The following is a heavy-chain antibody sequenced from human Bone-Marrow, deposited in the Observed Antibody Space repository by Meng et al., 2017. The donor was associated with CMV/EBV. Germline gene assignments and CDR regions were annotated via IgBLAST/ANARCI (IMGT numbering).Heavy chain of an antibody. CDR1: GYSFTKYW. V-gene: IGHV5-51*01. Sequence: GESLKISCKTSGYSFTKYWIAWVRQMPGKGLEWMGIIYPGDSDTRYSPSFQGQVTISADKSISTAYLQWSSLKASDTAMYYCARSATSGPGPNAFDIWGQGTMVTVSS. D-gene: IGHD5-12*01. CDR2: IYPGDSDT. CDR3: ARSATSGPGPNAFDI. J-gene: IGHJ3*02.